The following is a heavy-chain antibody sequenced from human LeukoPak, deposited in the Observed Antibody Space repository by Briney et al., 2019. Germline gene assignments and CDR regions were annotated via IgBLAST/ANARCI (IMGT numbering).Heavy chain of an antibody. CDR3: ARGHRVDLCDFWSGPSDWFDP. Sequence: ASVKVSCKASGYTFTSYDINWVRQATGQGLEWMGWMNPNSGNTGYAQKFQDRVTITRNTSISTAYMEVSSLRSEDTAVYYCARGHRVDLCDFWSGPSDWFDPWGQGTLVTVSS. V-gene: IGHV1-8*03. CDR2: MNPNSGNT. CDR1: GYTFTSYD. D-gene: IGHD3-3*01. J-gene: IGHJ5*02.